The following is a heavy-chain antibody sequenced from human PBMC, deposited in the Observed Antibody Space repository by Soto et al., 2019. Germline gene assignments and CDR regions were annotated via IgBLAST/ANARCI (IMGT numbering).Heavy chain of an antibody. Sequence: SETLSLTCTVSGGSISSGENFWNWIRQSPGKGLEWIGYIHHSGSTYYNPSLKSRLTISVDTTKNQISLKLNSVTAADTAVYYCARDTGTYPYYFDYWGQGTLVTVSS. V-gene: IGHV4-30-4*01. D-gene: IGHD1-26*01. CDR2: IHHSGST. CDR1: GGSISSGENF. J-gene: IGHJ4*02. CDR3: ARDTGTYPYYFDY.